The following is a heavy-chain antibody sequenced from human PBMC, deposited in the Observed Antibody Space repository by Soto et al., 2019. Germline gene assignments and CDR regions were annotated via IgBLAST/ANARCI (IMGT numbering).Heavy chain of an antibody. CDR1: GFTFSSYA. J-gene: IGHJ5*02. CDR3: AKGRIQLWGSNWFDP. CDR2: ISGSGGST. D-gene: IGHD5-18*01. Sequence: PGGSLRLSCAASGFTFSSYAMSWVRQAPGKGLEWVSAISGSGGSTYYADSVKGRFTISRDNSKNTLYLQMNSLRAEDTAVYYCAKGRIQLWGSNWFDPWGQGTLVTVSS. V-gene: IGHV3-23*01.